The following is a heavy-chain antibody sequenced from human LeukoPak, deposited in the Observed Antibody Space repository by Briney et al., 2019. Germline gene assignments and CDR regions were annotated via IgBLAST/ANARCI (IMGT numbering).Heavy chain of an antibody. CDR3: ANVYYYGSGSYESRYLDY. D-gene: IGHD3-10*01. CDR2: ISASGGTT. Sequence: GGSLRLSCAASGFSFSSYAMSWVRQARGKGLEWVSAISASGGTTYYADSVKGRFTISRDNSKNTLYLQMNSLRAEDTAVYYCANVYYYGSGSYESRYLDYWGQGTLVTVSS. J-gene: IGHJ4*02. CDR1: GFSFSSYA. V-gene: IGHV3-23*01.